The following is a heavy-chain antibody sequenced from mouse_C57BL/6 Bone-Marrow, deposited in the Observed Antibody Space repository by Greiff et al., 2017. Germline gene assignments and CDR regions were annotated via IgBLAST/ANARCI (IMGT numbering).Heavy chain of an antibody. CDR1: GYAFSSYW. CDR2: IYPGDGDT. V-gene: IGHV1-80*01. CDR3: ARTLYYYGSSDWYFDV. J-gene: IGHJ1*03. D-gene: IGHD1-1*01. Sequence: VQLQQSGAELVKPGASVKISCKASGYAFSSYWMNWVKQRPGKGLEWIGQIYPGDGDTNYNGKFKGKATLTADKSSSTAYMQLSSLTSEDSAVYFCARTLYYYGSSDWYFDVWGTGTTVTVSS.